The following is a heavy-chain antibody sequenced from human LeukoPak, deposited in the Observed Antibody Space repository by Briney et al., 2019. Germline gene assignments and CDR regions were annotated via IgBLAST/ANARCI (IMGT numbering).Heavy chain of an antibody. D-gene: IGHD4-11*01. Sequence: PGESLRLSCAASGFTFISHTMSWIRQAPGKGLEWVSSISSSSSYIYYADSVKGRFTISRDNAKNSLYLQMNSLRAEDTAVYYCASLYSNYPRYFDLWGRGTLVTVSS. CDR1: GFTFISHT. CDR2: ISSSSSYI. V-gene: IGHV3-21*01. CDR3: ASLYSNYPRYFDL. J-gene: IGHJ2*01.